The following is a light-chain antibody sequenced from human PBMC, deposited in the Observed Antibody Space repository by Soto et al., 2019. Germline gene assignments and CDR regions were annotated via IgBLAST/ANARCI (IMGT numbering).Light chain of an antibody. J-gene: IGKJ4*01. CDR2: DAS. V-gene: IGKV3-11*01. CDR3: QQRSNWPLT. CDR1: QSVSSH. Sequence: EIVLTQSPATLSLSPGERATLSCRASQSVSSHLAWYQQKSGQAPRLLIYDASNRATGIPARFSGSGSGTDFTLTISSLEPEDFAVYYCQQRSNWPLTFGGGTKVETK.